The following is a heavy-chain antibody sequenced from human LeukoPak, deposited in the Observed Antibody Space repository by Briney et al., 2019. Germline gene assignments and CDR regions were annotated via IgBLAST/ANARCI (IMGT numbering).Heavy chain of an antibody. CDR1: GFTFDDYG. J-gene: IGHJ4*02. D-gene: IGHD3-22*01. CDR2: INWNGGST. CDR3: ARDHTSSSGYYYSYDY. Sequence: GXSLRLSCAASGFTFDDYGMSWVRQAPGKGLEWVSGINWNGGSTGYADSVKGRFTISRDNAKNSLYLQMNSLRAEDTALYYCARDHTSSSGYYYSYDYWGQGTLVAVSS. V-gene: IGHV3-20*04.